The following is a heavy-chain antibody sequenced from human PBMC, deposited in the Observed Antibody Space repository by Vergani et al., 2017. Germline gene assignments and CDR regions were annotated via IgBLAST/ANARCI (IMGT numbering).Heavy chain of an antibody. Sequence: VQLVESGGGLVKPGGSLRLSCAASGFTFSSYSMNWVRQAPGKGLEWVSSISRSSSYIYYADSVKGRFTISRDNAKNSLYLQMNSPRAEDTAVYYCARMTKSPIAAAGFVDYWGQGTLVTVSS. D-gene: IGHD6-13*01. CDR2: ISRSSSYI. CDR3: ARMTKSPIAAAGFVDY. J-gene: IGHJ4*02. CDR1: GFTFSSYS. V-gene: IGHV3-21*01.